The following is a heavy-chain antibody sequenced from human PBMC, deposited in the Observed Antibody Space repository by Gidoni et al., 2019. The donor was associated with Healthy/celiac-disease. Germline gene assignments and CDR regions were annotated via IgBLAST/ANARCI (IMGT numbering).Heavy chain of an antibody. CDR3: ARGGGSGWYNLGAFDI. CDR1: GFSLSTSGMC. V-gene: IGHV2-70*01. D-gene: IGHD6-19*01. CDR2: IDWDDDK. J-gene: IGHJ3*02. Sequence: QVTLRESGPALVKPTQTLTLTCTFSGFSLSTSGMCVSWIRQPPGKALEWLALIDWDDDKYYSTSLKTRLTISKDTSKNQVVLTMTNMDPVDTATYYGARGGGSGWYNLGAFDIWGQGTMVTVSS.